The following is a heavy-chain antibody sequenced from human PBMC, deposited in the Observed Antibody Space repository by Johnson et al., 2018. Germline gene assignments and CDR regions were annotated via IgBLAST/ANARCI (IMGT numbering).Heavy chain of an antibody. Sequence: VQLGESGGGLVQPGGTXRLSCAASGFRFSTYAMSWVLQAPGKELEWLATFSDSGASPYYAASGKGRCTISMDNSRNTLYVQVNNLRAEDTAMYYCAKSLSTVTRGYFDYWGQGTLVTVSS. D-gene: IGHD4-17*01. CDR1: GFRFSTYA. CDR2: FSDSGASP. J-gene: IGHJ4*02. CDR3: AKSLSTVTRGYFDY. V-gene: IGHV3-23*04.